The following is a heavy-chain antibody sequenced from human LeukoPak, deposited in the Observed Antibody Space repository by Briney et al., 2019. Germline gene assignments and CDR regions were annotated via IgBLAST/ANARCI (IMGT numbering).Heavy chain of an antibody. J-gene: IGHJ4*02. Sequence: ASVKVSCKASGYSFGIFGTSWVRQAPGQGLEWMGIINPSGGSTSYAQKFQGRVTMTRDTSTSTVYMELSSLRSEDTAVYYCARVGRIAAAESDYWGQGTLVTVSS. D-gene: IGHD6-13*01. CDR3: ARVGRIAAAESDY. V-gene: IGHV1-46*01. CDR2: INPSGGST. CDR1: GYSFGIFG.